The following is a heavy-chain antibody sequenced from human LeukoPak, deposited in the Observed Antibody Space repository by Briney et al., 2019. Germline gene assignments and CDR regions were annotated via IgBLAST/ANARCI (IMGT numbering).Heavy chain of an antibody. CDR1: GYTFTGYY. D-gene: IGHD6-6*01. CDR3: ARDISSSSGLDY. CDR2: INPNSGGT. V-gene: IGHV1-2*06. J-gene: IGHJ4*02. Sequence: ASVKVSCKASGYTFTGYYMHWVRQAPGQGLEWMGRINPNSGGTNYAQKFQGRVTMTRDTSISTAYMELSRLRSDDTAVYYCARDISSSSGLDYWGQGTLVTASS.